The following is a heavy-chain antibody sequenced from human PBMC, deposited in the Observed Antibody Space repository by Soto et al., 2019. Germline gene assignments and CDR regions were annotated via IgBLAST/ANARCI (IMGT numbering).Heavy chain of an antibody. V-gene: IGHV4-30-2*01. D-gene: IGHD3-16*01. Sequence: SETLSLTCAVSGGSISSGNSYSWSWIRQPPGKGLEWIGSISHTGSTSYNPSLKGRATMSVDKSKNQFSLKLSSVTAADMAVYYCARAVAPYLGTWFDPWGQGTLVTVYS. J-gene: IGHJ5*02. CDR2: ISHTGST. CDR1: GGSISSGNSYS. CDR3: ARAVAPYLGTWFDP.